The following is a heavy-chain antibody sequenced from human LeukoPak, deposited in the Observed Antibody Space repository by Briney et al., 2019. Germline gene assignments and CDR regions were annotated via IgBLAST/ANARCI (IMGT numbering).Heavy chain of an antibody. D-gene: IGHD2-2*01. Sequence: GGSLRLSCAASGFTVSSNYMSWVRQAPGKGLEWVSVIYSGGSTYYADSVKGRFTISRDNSKNTLYLQMNSLRSEDTAVYYCARDSGRDCSSTSCYPTSWGQGTLVTVSS. CDR3: ARDSGRDCSSTSCYPTS. V-gene: IGHV3-53*05. CDR2: IYSGGST. CDR1: GFTVSSNY. J-gene: IGHJ4*02.